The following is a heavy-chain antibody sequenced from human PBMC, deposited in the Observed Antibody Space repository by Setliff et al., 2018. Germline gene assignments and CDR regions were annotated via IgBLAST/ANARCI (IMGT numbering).Heavy chain of an antibody. J-gene: IGHJ3*02. CDR2: IRPYIGHT. D-gene: IGHD3-22*01. CDR3: ARVVAHTHFYDRSDYYFDGLDI. V-gene: IGHV1-18*01. CDR1: GYNLDDFG. Sequence: GASVKVSCKASGYNLDDFGINWLRQAPGQGLEWMGWIRPYIGHTIYAQKFQGRVTMTTDAPTSTAYMELTSLRHDDTAVYYCARVVAHTHFYDRSDYYFDGLDIWGQGAKVT.